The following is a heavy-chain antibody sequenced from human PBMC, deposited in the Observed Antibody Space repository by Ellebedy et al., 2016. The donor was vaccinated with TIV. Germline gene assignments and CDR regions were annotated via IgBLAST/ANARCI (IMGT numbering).Heavy chain of an antibody. D-gene: IGHD2-15*01. Sequence: PGGSLRLSCSASGFTFSTYAMQWVRQAPGKGLEYVSGITSNGGTTSYADSVKGRFTISRDNSKNTLYLQMSSLRTEDTAVYYCVKGVSWYSFFDYWGQGSLVTVSS. CDR2: ITSNGGTT. V-gene: IGHV3-64D*06. J-gene: IGHJ4*02. CDR3: VKGVSWYSFFDY. CDR1: GFTFSTYA.